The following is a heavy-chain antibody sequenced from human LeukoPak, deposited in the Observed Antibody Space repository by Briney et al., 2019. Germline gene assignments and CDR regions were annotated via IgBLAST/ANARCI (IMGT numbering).Heavy chain of an antibody. CDR3: ARYDQFLEWSDY. CDR2: INHSGST. J-gene: IGHJ4*02. V-gene: IGHV4-34*01. D-gene: IGHD3-3*01. CDR1: GGSFSGYY. Sequence: PSETLSLTCAVYGGSFSGYYWSWIRQPPGKGLEWIGEINHSGSTNYNPSLKSRVTISVDTSKNQFSLKLSSVTAADTAVYYCARYDQFLEWSDYWGQGTLVTVSS.